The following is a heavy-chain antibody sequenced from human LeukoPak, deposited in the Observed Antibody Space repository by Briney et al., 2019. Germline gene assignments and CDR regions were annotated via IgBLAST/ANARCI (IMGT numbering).Heavy chain of an antibody. CDR2: IYDTGYS. CDR1: GGSISSGAYY. V-gene: IGHV4-61*08. Sequence: SQTLSLTCTVSGGSISSGAYYWSWIRQPPGKGLEWIGHIYDTGYSNYNPSLKTRVIISVDTSKNQFSLRLTSVTAADSATYYCARETSLVGYAGGLGFNYWGRGTLVTVSS. J-gene: IGHJ4*02. D-gene: IGHD2-2*01. CDR3: ARETSLVGYAGGLGFNY.